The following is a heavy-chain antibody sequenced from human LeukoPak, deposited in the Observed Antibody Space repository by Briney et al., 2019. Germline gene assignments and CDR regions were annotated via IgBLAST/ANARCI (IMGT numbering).Heavy chain of an antibody. V-gene: IGHV3-23*01. Sequence: GGSLRLSCAASGFTFSSYAMSWVRQAPGKGLEWVSAISGSGGSTYYADSVKGRFTISRDNSKNTLYLQMNSLRAEDTAVYYCAKDRESIAVAGTTTSFNYWGQGTLVTVSS. CDR2: ISGSGGST. CDR3: AKDRESIAVAGTTTSFNY. CDR1: GFTFSSYA. J-gene: IGHJ4*02. D-gene: IGHD6-19*01.